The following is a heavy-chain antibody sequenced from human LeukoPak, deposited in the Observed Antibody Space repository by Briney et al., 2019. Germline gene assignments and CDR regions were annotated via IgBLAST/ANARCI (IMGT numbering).Heavy chain of an antibody. D-gene: IGHD2-15*01. CDR3: ASATLRCSGGSCYEMDV. CDR1: GGAFSSYV. J-gene: IGHJ6*04. Sequence: SVRVSCKASGGAFSSYVISWVRQAPGQGLEWMGGIIPIFGTADYAQKFQGRLTITADKSTSTAYMELSSLRSEDTAIYYCASATLRCSGGSCYEMDVWGKGTTVTVSS. CDR2: IIPIFGTA. V-gene: IGHV1-69*06.